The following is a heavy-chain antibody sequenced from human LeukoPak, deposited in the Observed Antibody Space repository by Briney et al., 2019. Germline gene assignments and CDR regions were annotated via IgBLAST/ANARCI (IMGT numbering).Heavy chain of an antibody. D-gene: IGHD3-10*01. V-gene: IGHV3-23*01. CDR1: GLTFSDYS. CDR2: ISAGGGST. CDR3: ARARLWFGEWGKKPAYGMDV. J-gene: IGHJ6*02. Sequence: GGSLRLSCAASGLTFSDYSMTWVRQAPGKGLFWVSGISAGGGSTYYADSVKGRFSIYRDNSRNTLYLQMNSLRAEDTAVYYCARARLWFGEWGKKPAYGMDVWGQGTTVTVSS.